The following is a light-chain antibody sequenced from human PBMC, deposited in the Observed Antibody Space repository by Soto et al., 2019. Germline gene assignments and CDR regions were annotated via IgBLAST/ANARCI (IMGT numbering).Light chain of an antibody. CDR2: EDN. J-gene: IGLJ2*01. V-gene: IGLV6-57*01. Sequence: NFMLTQPHSVSESPGKTVTISCTRSSGSIASDYVQWYQQRPGSSPTTVIYEDNQRPSGVPDRFSGSIDSSSNSASLTIAGLKTDDEADYFCQSYGSSNQVFGGGTKLTVL. CDR1: SGSIASDY. CDR3: QSYGSSNQV.